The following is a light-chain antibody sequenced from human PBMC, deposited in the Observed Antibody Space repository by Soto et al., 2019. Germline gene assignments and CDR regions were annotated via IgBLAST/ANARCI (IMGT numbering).Light chain of an antibody. CDR2: GAS. J-gene: IGKJ4*01. Sequence: EVVMTQSPATLSVSPGAGLTLSCRASQSIHSLLAWYQQKPGQAPRLLIHGASTRATGIPARFSGSGSGADYTLTIISRQSEDIAVYYCQQDAKWPLTFGGGTKVEIK. V-gene: IGKV3-15*01. CDR3: QQDAKWPLT. CDR1: QSIHSL.